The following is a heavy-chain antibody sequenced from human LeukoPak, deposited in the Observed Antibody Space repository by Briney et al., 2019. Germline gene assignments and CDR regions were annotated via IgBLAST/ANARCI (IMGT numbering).Heavy chain of an antibody. CDR1: GYTLTELS. J-gene: IGHJ4*02. D-gene: IGHD2-2*02. V-gene: IGHV1-24*01. CDR2: FDPEDGET. Sequence: GASVKVSCKVSGYTLTELSMHWVRQAPGKGLEWMGGFDPEDGETIYAQKFQGRVTMTEDTSTDTAYMELSSLRSEDTAAYYCATGSGRYCSSTSCYMGVEFDYWGQGTLVTVSS. CDR3: ATGSGRYCSSTSCYMGVEFDY.